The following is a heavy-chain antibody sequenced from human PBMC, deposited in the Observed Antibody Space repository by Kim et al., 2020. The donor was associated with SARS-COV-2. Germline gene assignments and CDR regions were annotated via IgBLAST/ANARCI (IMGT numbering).Heavy chain of an antibody. D-gene: IGHD2-8*01. V-gene: IGHV1-46*01. J-gene: IGHJ6*02. CDR1: GYTFTSYY. CDR2: INPSGGST. Sequence: ASVKVSCKASGYTFTSYYMHWVRQAPGQGLEWMGIINPSGGSTSYAQKFQGRVTMTRDTSTSTVYMELSSLRSEDTAVYYCARVRGGYCTNGVCYRYYYYYGMDVWGQGTTVTVSS. CDR3: ARVRGGYCTNGVCYRYYYYYGMDV.